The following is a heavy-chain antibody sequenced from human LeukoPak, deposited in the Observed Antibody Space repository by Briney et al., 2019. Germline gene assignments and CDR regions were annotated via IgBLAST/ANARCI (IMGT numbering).Heavy chain of an antibody. Sequence: GGSLRLPAAASGFTFSGSAMHRVRQASGQGLEWVGRIRSKANSYATAYAASVKGRFTISRDDTKNTAYLQMNSLKTEDTAVYYCTRGGYSGYDPRQDWGQGTLVTVSS. D-gene: IGHD5-12*01. J-gene: IGHJ4*02. V-gene: IGHV3-73*01. CDR1: GFTFSGSA. CDR3: TRGGYSGYDPRQD. CDR2: IRSKANSYAT.